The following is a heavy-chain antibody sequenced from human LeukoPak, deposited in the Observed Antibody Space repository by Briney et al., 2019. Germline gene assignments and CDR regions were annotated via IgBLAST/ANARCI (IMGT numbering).Heavy chain of an antibody. CDR3: AKMVGAPFDY. Sequence: PGGSLRLSCAASGFTFSTYAMHWVRQAPGKGLEWVAAISPDGNNKYYADSVKGRFTISRDNSKNTVYLQMNSLRPEDTAVYYCAKMVGAPFDYWGQGTLVTVSS. CDR2: ISPDGNNK. D-gene: IGHD1-26*01. V-gene: IGHV3-30-3*02. CDR1: GFTFSTYA. J-gene: IGHJ4*02.